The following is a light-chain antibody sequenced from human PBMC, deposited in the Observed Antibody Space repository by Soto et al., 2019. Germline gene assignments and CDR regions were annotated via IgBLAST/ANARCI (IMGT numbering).Light chain of an antibody. Sequence: IQISQSPSTLSASVVGTVTITFRASQSISSWLAWYQQKPGIAPKLLIYKASTLQSRVPSRFSGSGYGTVFTLTISRLQPDDSATYYCQQYDVYSTFGQGTKVDIK. CDR1: QSISSW. CDR2: KAS. V-gene: IGKV1-5*03. J-gene: IGKJ1*01. CDR3: QQYDVYST.